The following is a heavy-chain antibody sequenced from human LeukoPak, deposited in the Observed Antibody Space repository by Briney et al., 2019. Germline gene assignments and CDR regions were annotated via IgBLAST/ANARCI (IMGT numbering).Heavy chain of an antibody. CDR3: ERESQFHYYYYGMDV. J-gene: IGHJ6*04. V-gene: IGHV1-3*01. CDR1: GYTFTSYA. Sequence: GASVNVSCKASGYTFTSYAMHWVRQAPGQRLEWMGWINAGNGNTKYSQTFQGRVTITRDTSASTAYMELSSLRSEDTAVYYCERESQFHYYYYGMDVWGKGTTVTVPS. CDR2: INAGNGNT. D-gene: IGHD5-24*01.